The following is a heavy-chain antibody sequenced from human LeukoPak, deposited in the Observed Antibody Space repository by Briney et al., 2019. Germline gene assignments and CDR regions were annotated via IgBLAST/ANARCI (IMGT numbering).Heavy chain of an antibody. CDR2: ISSSGSTI. J-gene: IGHJ4*02. CDR3: ARVRERRYFDY. D-gene: IGHD1-1*01. CDR1: GFTFGDYY. Sequence: GGSLRLSCAASGFTFGDYYMSWIRQAPGKGLEWVSYISSSGSTIYYADSVKGRFTISRDNAKNSLYLQMNSLRAEDAAVYYCARVRERRYFDYWGQGTLVTVSS. V-gene: IGHV3-11*01.